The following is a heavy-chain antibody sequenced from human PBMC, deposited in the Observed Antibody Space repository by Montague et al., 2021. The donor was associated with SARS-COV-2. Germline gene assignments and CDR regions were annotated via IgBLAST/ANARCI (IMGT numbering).Heavy chain of an antibody. CDR1: GDSISCRSYT. CDR2: DYYRGRL. J-gene: IGHJ4*02. CDR3: TRHVHMTWPEPSPGFDY. V-gene: IGHV4-39*01. Sequence: SETLSLTCTVSGDSISCRSYTWGWISPPPGTALDCIGSDYYRGRLYYNPSLKTRVTISVDTSKNQLSLKLSSVTAADTAVYYCTRHVHMTWPEPSPGFDYCRQGTLVTVSS. D-gene: IGHD1-1*01.